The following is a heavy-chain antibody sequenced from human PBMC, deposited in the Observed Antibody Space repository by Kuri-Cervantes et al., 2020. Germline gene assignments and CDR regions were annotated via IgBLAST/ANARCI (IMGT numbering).Heavy chain of an antibody. D-gene: IGHD3-22*01. Sequence: GSLRLSCAVSGYSISSGYYWGWIRQPPGKGLEWIGSIYHSGSTYYNPSLKSRVTISVDTSKNQFSLKLSSVTAADTAVYYCARAGHYYDSSGEYYFDYWGQGTLVTVSS. V-gene: IGHV4-38-2*01. J-gene: IGHJ4*02. CDR2: IYHSGST. CDR3: ARAGHYYDSSGEYYFDY. CDR1: GYSISSGYY.